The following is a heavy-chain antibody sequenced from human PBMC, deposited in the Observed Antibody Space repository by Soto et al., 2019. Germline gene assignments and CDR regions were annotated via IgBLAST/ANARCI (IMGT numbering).Heavy chain of an antibody. Sequence: GGSLRLSCAASGFTFDDYTMHWVRQAPGKGLEWVSLISWDGGSTYYADSVKGRFTISRDNSKNSLYLQMNSLRTEDTALYYCARDLYYDFWSGYYYYYYGMDVWGQGTTVTVSS. CDR2: ISWDGGST. CDR1: GFTFDDYT. D-gene: IGHD3-3*01. J-gene: IGHJ6*02. V-gene: IGHV3-43*01. CDR3: ARDLYYDFWSGYYYYYYGMDV.